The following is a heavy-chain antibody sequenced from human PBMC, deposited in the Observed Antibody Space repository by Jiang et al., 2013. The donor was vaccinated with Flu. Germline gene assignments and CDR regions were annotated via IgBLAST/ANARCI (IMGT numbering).Heavy chain of an antibody. CDR2: IYSNDEK. J-gene: IGHJ4*02. CDR1: GFSLNNPIMG. Sequence: KPTQTLTLTCTVSGFSLNNPIMGVSWIRQPPGKAPEWLAHIYSNDEKSFSTSLKSRLTISKDTSKSQVVLTMTNMDPVDTGTYYCARLNVEMPHFDRWGQGALVTVSS. D-gene: IGHD5-24*01. V-gene: IGHV2-26*01. CDR3: ARLNVEMPHFDR.